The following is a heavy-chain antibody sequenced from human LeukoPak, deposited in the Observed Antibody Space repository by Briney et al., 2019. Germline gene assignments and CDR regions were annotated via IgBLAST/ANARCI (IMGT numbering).Heavy chain of an antibody. CDR1: GGSISSGSYY. Sequence: SQTLSLTCTVSGGSISSGSYYWSWIRQPAGKGLEWIGRIYTSGSTNYNPSLKSRVTISVDTSKNQFSLKLSSVTAADTAVYYCARLVVAGYNGRFAFDIWGQGTMVTVSS. D-gene: IGHD5-24*01. CDR3: ARLVVAGYNGRFAFDI. J-gene: IGHJ3*02. CDR2: IYTSGST. V-gene: IGHV4-61*02.